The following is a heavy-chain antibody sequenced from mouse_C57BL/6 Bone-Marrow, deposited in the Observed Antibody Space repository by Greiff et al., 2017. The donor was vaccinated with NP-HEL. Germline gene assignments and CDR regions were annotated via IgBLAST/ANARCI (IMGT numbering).Heavy chain of an antibody. CDR3: TTSWDGFAY. D-gene: IGHD4-1*01. J-gene: IGHJ3*01. V-gene: IGHV14-4*01. CDR2: IDPENGDT. CDR1: GFNIKDDY. Sequence: EVQLVESGAELVRPGASVKLSCTASGFNIKDDYMHWVKQRPEQGLEWIGWIDPENGDTEYASKFQGKATITADTSSNTAYLQLSSLTSEDTAVYYCTTSWDGFAYWGQGTLVTVSA.